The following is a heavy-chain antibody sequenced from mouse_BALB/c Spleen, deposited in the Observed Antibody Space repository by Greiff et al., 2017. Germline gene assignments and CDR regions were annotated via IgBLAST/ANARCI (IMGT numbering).Heavy chain of an antibody. V-gene: IGHV1-69*02. Sequence: QVQLQQPGAELVKPGAPVKLSCKASGYTFTSYWMNWVKQRPGRGLEWIGRIDPSDSETHYNQKFKDKATLTVDKSSSTAYIQLSSLTSEDSAVYYCAREVFDYWGQGTTLTVSS. CDR1: GYTFTSYW. CDR2: IDPSDSET. J-gene: IGHJ2*01. CDR3: AREVFDY.